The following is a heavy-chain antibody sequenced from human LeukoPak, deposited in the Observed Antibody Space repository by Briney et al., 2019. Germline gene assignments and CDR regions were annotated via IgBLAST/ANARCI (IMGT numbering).Heavy chain of an antibody. CDR2: IYTRGST. CDR1: GGSISSGSYY. V-gene: IGHV4-61*02. J-gene: IGHJ6*03. Sequence: PSQTLSLTCTVFGGSISSGSYYWSWIRQPAGKGLEGIGLIYTRGSTNYNPSLKSRVTISVATSKNQFSLKLSSVTAADTAVYYCARFPDYYYYYYMYVWGKGKTVTISS. CDR3: ARFPDYYYYYYMYV.